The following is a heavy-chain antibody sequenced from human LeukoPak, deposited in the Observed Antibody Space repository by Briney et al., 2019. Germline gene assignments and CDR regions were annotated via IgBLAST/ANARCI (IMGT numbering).Heavy chain of an antibody. D-gene: IGHD3-10*01. Sequence: PSETLSLTCTVSGGSISSYYWSWIRQPPGKGLEWIGYIYYSGSTNYNPSLKSRVTISVDTSKNQFSLKLSSVTAADTAFYYCARTGTRGNWFDPWGQGTLVTVSS. CDR2: IYYSGST. CDR1: GGSISSYY. CDR3: ARTGTRGNWFDP. J-gene: IGHJ5*02. V-gene: IGHV4-59*01.